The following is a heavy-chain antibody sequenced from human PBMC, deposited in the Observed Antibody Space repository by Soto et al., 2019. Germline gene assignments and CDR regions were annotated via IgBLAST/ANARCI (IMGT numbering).Heavy chain of an antibody. V-gene: IGHV3-33*01. D-gene: IGHD6-13*01. CDR2: IWYDGSNK. CDR1: GFTFSSYG. J-gene: IGHJ6*02. Sequence: QVQLVESGGGVVQPGRSLRLSCAASGFTFSSYGMHWVRQAPGKGLEWVAVIWYDGSNKYYADSVKGRFTISRDNSKNTLYLQMNSLRAEDTAVYYCARDRHIAAAGSYGMDVWGQGTTVTVSS. CDR3: ARDRHIAAAGSYGMDV.